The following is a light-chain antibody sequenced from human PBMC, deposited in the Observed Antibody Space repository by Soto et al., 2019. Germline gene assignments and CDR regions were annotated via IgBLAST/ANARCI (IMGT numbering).Light chain of an antibody. V-gene: IGLV1-44*01. J-gene: IGLJ7*01. CDR2: IND. CDR1: SSNIGSNT. Sequence: QSVLTQPPSASGTPGQRVNISCSGSSSNIGSNTVHWYQHLPGTAPKLLIYINDQRPSGVPARFSGSTSGTSASLAISGLQSDDEAHYYCATWDDSLNAAVFGGGTQLTVL. CDR3: ATWDDSLNAAV.